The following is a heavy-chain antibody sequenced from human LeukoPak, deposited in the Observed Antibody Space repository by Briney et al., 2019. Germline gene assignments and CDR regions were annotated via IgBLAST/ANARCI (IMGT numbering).Heavy chain of an antibody. V-gene: IGHV3-48*04. CDR1: GFTFSTYA. CDR2: ISGSSSGSTSII. J-gene: IGHJ5*02. CDR3: ARDFWSGYYTEA. Sequence: PGGSLRLSCEFSGFTFSTYAMNWVRQAPGKGLEWISYISGSSSGSTSIIHYADSVKGRFTISGDNAKNSLHLQMDSLSAEDTAVYYCARDFWSGYYTEAWGQGALVIVSS. D-gene: IGHD3-3*01.